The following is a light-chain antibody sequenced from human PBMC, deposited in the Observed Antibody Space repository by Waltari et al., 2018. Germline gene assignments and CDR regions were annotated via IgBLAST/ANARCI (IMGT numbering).Light chain of an antibody. CDR1: RRAIGFSNY. CDR2: DVY. CDR3: NSYTGSSSWV. Sequence: QSALTQPASVSGSPGQSSTISCPGTRRAIGFSNYVSSYQQHPGKAPQLIIYDVYERPSGVSNRFSGSKSGNTASLTISGLQAEDEADYYCNSYTGSSSWVFGGGTKLTVL. J-gene: IGLJ3*02. V-gene: IGLV2-14*03.